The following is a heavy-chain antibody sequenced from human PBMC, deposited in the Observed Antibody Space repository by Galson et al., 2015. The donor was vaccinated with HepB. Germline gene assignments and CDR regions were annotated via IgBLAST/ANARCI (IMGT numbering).Heavy chain of an antibody. J-gene: IGHJ4*02. CDR3: ARDGAAAGTFDY. D-gene: IGHD6-13*01. CDR1: GFTFSSYA. Sequence: SLRLSCAASGFTFSSYAMHWVRQAPGKGLEWVAVISYDGSNKYYADSVKGRFTISRDNSKNTLYLQMNSLRAEDTAVYYCARDGAAAGTFDYWGQGTLVTVSS. V-gene: IGHV3-30*04. CDR2: ISYDGSNK.